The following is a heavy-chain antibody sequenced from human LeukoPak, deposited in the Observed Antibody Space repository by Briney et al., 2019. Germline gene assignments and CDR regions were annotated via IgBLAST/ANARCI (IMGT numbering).Heavy chain of an antibody. CDR1: GGSLSGYF. J-gene: IGHJ5*02. Sequence: PSETLSLTCAVYGGSLSGYFWSWIRQPPGQGLEWIGYISLSGGTYYNPPLKSRASISLDTSRSQFSLKLSSVGAADTAVYYCARDFQGGPNDPWGQGALVTVSS. V-gene: IGHV4-34*01. CDR2: ISLSGGT. D-gene: IGHD2-15*01. CDR3: ARDFQGGPNDP.